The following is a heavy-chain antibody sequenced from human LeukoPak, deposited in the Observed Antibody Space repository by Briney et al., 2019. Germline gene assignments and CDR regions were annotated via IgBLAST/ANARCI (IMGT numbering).Heavy chain of an antibody. CDR1: GYTYTSYD. V-gene: IGHV1-8*01. D-gene: IGHD3-3*01. J-gene: IGHJ4*02. Sequence: ASVKVSCKASGYTYTSYDINWVRQATGQGLEWMGWMNPNSGNTGYAQKFQGRVTMTRNTSISTAYMELSRLRSDDTAVYYCARDSRVTIFGVAPGDYWGQGTLVTVSS. CDR2: MNPNSGNT. CDR3: ARDSRVTIFGVAPGDY.